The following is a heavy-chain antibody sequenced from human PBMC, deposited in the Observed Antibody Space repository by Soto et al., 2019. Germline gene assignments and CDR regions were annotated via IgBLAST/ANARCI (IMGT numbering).Heavy chain of an antibody. Sequence: EVQLLESGGGLVQPGGSLRLSCAASGFTFSSYAMTWVRQAPGKGLEWVASISGSGGSIYDADSVKGRFTISRDNSKNTLFLQMNSLRVEDTAVYYCAKGDGDRRFDWFDPWGQGTLVTVSS. CDR2: ISGSGGSI. D-gene: IGHD4-17*01. CDR3: AKGDGDRRFDWFDP. V-gene: IGHV3-23*01. CDR1: GFTFSSYA. J-gene: IGHJ5*02.